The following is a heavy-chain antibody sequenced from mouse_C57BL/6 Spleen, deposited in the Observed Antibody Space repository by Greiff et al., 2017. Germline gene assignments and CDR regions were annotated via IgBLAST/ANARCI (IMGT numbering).Heavy chain of an antibody. D-gene: IGHD1-1*01. Sequence: DVKLVESGGGLVKPGGSLKLSCAASGFTFSSYAMSWVRQTPEKRLEWVATISDGGSYTYYPDNVKGRVTISRDNAKNNLYLQMSHLKSEDTAMYYCARVPTTVVATENAMDYWGQGTSVTVSS. CDR2: ISDGGSYT. V-gene: IGHV5-4*03. CDR3: ARVPTTVVATENAMDY. J-gene: IGHJ4*01. CDR1: GFTFSSYA.